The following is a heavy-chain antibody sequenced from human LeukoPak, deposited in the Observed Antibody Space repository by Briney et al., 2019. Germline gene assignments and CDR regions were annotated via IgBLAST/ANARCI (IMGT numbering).Heavy chain of an antibody. CDR1: GGSFSGYY. J-gene: IGHJ4*02. V-gene: IGHV4-34*01. D-gene: IGHD3-10*01. CDR2: INHSGST. CDR3: ARRIATWFGESYYFDY. Sequence: SETLSLTCAVYGGSFSGYYWSWIRQPPGKGLEWIGEINHSGSTNYNPSLESRVTISVDTSKNQFSLKLSSVTAADTAVYYCARRIATWFGESYYFDYWGQGTLVTVSS.